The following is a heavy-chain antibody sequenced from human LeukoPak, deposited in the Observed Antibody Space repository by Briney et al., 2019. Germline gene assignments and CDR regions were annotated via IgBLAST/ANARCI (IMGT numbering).Heavy chain of an antibody. CDR1: GGSISSSSYY. D-gene: IGHD3-3*01. CDR3: ARVGITIFGVVPDYFDY. CDR2: IYYSGST. V-gene: IGHV4-39*07. J-gene: IGHJ4*02. Sequence: SETLSLTCTVSGGSISSSSYYWGWIRQPPGKGLEWIGSIYYSGSTYYNPSLKSRVTISVDTSKNQFSLKLSSVTAADTAVYYCARVGITIFGVVPDYFDYWGQGTLVTVSS.